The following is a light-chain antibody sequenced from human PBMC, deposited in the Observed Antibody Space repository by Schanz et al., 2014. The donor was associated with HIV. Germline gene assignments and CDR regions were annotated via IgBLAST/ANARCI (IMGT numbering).Light chain of an antibody. Sequence: QSALTQPASVSGSPGQSITISCTGTGSDVGSYNLVSWYQQHPGKAPKLMMYEVSERPSGVSNRVSGSKSGNTASLTVSGLQAEDEADYYCTSKGDINNFMVFGGGTKLTVL. CDR2: EVS. CDR3: TSKGDINNFMV. CDR1: GSDVGSYNL. V-gene: IGLV2-14*02. J-gene: IGLJ2*01.